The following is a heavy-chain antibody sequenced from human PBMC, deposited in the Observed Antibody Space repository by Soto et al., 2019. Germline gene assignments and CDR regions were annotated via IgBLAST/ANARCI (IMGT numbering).Heavy chain of an antibody. CDR1: GGSVSSNY. J-gene: IGHJ5*02. CDR2: MYISGTA. Sequence: PSETLSLTCTVSGGSVSSNYRSWIRQAAGKGLEWMGRMYISGTADYNPALRGRVTMSVDTSKNHFSLTLTSVTAADTAVYYCARERAAASWIDPWGRGTLVTVSS. V-gene: IGHV4-4*07. D-gene: IGHD2-2*01. CDR3: ARERAAASWIDP.